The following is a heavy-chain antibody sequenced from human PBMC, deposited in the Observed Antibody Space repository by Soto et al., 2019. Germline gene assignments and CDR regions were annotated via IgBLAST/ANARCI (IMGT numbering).Heavy chain of an antibody. J-gene: IGHJ6*02. Sequence: GGSLRLSCAASAFTFTSYGMHWVRHTPGKRLEWVAVISYDGSNKYYADSVKGRFTISRDNSTNTLYLQMKSVRAEVTAVYYCAKEGCSYGYYRVYYYGMDVWGQGTMVTVSS. D-gene: IGHD5-18*01. CDR1: AFTFTSYG. CDR2: ISYDGSNK. CDR3: AKEGCSYGYYRVYYYGMDV. V-gene: IGHV3-30*18.